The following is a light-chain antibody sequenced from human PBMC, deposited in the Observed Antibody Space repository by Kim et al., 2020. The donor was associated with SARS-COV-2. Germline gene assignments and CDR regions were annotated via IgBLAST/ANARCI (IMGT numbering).Light chain of an antibody. Sequence: SYELTQPPSVSVSPGQTASITCSGDELGSKYASWYQQRPGQSPVMVIYQDNKRPSGIPDRFSGSNSGNTATLTISGTQAMDEADYYCQTWDSTTGVFGGGTQLTVL. CDR2: QDN. V-gene: IGLV3-1*01. CDR1: ELGSKY. CDR3: QTWDSTTGV. J-gene: IGLJ3*02.